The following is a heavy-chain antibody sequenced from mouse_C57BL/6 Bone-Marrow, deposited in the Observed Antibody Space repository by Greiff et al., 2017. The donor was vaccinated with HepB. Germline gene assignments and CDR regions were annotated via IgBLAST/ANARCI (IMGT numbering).Heavy chain of an antibody. V-gene: IGHV1-80*01. CDR1: GYAFSSYW. CDR3: ARAATVVAFDY. J-gene: IGHJ2*01. CDR2: IYPGDGDT. D-gene: IGHD1-1*01. Sequence: LQESGAELVKPGASVKISCKASGYAFSSYWMNWVKQRPGKGLEWIGQIYPGDGDTNYNGKFKGKATLTADKSSSTAYMQLSSLTSEDSAVYFCARAATVVAFDYWGQGTTLTVSS.